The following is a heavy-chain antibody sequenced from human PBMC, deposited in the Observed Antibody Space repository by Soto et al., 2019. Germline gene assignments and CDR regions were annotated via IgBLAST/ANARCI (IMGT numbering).Heavy chain of an antibody. CDR1: GFTFSGSA. V-gene: IGHV3-73*01. Sequence: GGSLRLSCAASGFTFSGSAMHWVRQASGKGLEWVGRIRSKANSYATAYAASVKGRFTISRDDSKNTAYLQMNSLKTEDTAVYYCTIEYTQLVPHYFDYWGQGTLVTVSS. CDR2: IRSKANSYAT. D-gene: IGHD6-6*01. J-gene: IGHJ4*02. CDR3: TIEYTQLVPHYFDY.